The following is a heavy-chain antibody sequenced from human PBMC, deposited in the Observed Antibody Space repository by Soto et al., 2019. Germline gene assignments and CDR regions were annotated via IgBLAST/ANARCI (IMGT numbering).Heavy chain of an antibody. CDR2: ISYGGDNK. D-gene: IGHD6-13*01. CDR1: GFIFSDYA. Sequence: QVQLVESGGGVVQPGRSLRLSCAASGFIFSDYAMHWARQAPGKGLEWVAVISYGGDNKYYADSVRGRFAISRDNLKNTLELQMNSLNPEDTAMYHCAKARHSTSWYGIEADFWGQGTLVTVSS. J-gene: IGHJ4*02. CDR3: AKARHSTSWYGIEADF. V-gene: IGHV3-30*09.